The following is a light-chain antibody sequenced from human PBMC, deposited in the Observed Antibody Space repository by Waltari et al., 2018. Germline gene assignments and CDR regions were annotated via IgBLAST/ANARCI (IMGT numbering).Light chain of an antibody. J-gene: IGKJ2*01. CDR2: WAS. V-gene: IGKV4-1*01. CDR3: QQYYGPPYN. CDR1: HSVLDYFNNKDS. Sequence: DIMMTQSPDVLAVSLGERASIKCKSSHSVLDYFNNKDSLAWSQQKAGQPPRLLIHWASTRETGVPDRFSGSGSGTDFTLTISSLQAEDAALYYCQQYYGPPYNFGQGTRLEIK.